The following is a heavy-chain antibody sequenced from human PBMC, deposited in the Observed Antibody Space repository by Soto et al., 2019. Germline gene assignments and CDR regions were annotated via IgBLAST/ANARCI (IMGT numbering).Heavy chain of an antibody. D-gene: IGHD3-10*01. J-gene: IGHJ5*02. V-gene: IGHV4-31*03. Sequence: QVQLQESGPGLVKPSQTLSLTCTVSGGSISSGGYYWSWIRQHPGKGLEWIGYIYYSGSTYYNPSLKSRVTISVDTSKNQFSLKLSSVTAADTAVYYCAKAGSGRSTQYNWCDPWGQGTLVTVSS. CDR3: AKAGSGRSTQYNWCDP. CDR2: IYYSGST. CDR1: GGSISSGGYY.